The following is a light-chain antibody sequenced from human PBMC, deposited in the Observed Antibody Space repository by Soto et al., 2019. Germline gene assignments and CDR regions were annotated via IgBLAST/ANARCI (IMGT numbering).Light chain of an antibody. J-gene: IGKJ5*01. CDR1: RSIGDN. CDR2: ATS. CDR3: QQYYSTPIT. Sequence: EIVLTQSPGTLSLSPGERATLSCTASRSIGDNLAWYQVKPGQAPRLLISATSTRATGIPDRFRGSGSGTDFTLTISSLQAEDVAVYYCQQYYSTPITFGQGTRLEIK. V-gene: IGKV3-15*01.